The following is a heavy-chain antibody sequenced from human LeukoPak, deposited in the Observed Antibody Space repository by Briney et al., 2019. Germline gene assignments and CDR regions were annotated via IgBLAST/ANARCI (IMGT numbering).Heavy chain of an antibody. Sequence: SETLSLTCAVFGVPFSDYSWSLIRQPPGKGLEWIGEILYSGSTNYNPSLKSRVTMSVDTSKNQFSLKLSSVTAADTAVYYCARGVITFGGVIVFDYWGQGTLVTVSS. CDR2: ILYSGST. V-gene: IGHV4-34*01. CDR3: ARGVITFGGVIVFDY. CDR1: GVPFSDYS. J-gene: IGHJ4*02. D-gene: IGHD3-16*02.